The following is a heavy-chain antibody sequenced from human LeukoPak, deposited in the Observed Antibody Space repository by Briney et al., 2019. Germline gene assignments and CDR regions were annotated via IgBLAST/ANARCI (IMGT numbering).Heavy chain of an antibody. CDR2: INPNSGGT. CDR3: ARGISLSSSWYDPYYYYGMDV. Sequence: GASVKVSCKASGYTFTGYYMHWVRQAPGQGLEWMGWINPNSGGTNYAQKFQGRVTMTRNTSISTAYMELSSLRSEDTAVYYCARGISLSSSWYDPYYYYGMDVWGQGTTVTVSS. CDR1: GYTFTGYY. V-gene: IGHV1-2*02. D-gene: IGHD6-13*01. J-gene: IGHJ6*02.